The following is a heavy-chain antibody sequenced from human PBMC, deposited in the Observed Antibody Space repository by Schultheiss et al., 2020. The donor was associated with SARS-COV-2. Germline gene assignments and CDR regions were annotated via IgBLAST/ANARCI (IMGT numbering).Heavy chain of an antibody. J-gene: IGHJ4*02. CDR2: INHSGST. CDR1: GGSFSGYY. CDR3: ARGTSFDY. Sequence: SETLSLTCAVYGGSFSGYYWSWIRQPPGKGLEWIGEINHSGSTNYNPSLKSRVTISVDTSKNQFSLKLSSVTAADTAVYYCARGTSFDYWGQGTLVTVSS. V-gene: IGHV4-34*01.